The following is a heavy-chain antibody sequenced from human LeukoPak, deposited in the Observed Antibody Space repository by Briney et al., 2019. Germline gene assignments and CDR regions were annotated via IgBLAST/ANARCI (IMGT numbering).Heavy chain of an antibody. CDR3: ARVFIAKARVGAFDI. CDR2: IIPIFGTA. V-gene: IGHV1-69*13. CDR1: GGTFSSYA. Sequence: SVKVSCKASGGTFSSYAISWVRQAPGQGLEWMGGIIPIFGTANYAQKVQGRVTITADESTSTAYMELSSLRSEDTAVYYCARVFIAKARVGAFDIWGQGTMVTISS. J-gene: IGHJ3*02. D-gene: IGHD6-13*01.